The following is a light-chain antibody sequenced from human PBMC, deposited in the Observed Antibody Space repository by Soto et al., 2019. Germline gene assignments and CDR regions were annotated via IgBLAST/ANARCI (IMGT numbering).Light chain of an antibody. J-gene: IGKJ1*01. V-gene: IGKV3-20*01. CDR1: QRIDSNY. CDR3: QQFGSSVWT. CDR2: GAS. Sequence: EIVLTQSPGTLSLSPGERATLSCRASQRIDSNYLAWYQQKPGQAPRLLMFGASRRATGIPDRFSGRGSGTDFTLTISRLEPEDFAMYFCQQFGSSVWTFGQGTMVETK.